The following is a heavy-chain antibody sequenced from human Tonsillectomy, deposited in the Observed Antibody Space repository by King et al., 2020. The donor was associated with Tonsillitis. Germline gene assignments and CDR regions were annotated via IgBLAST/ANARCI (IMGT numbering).Heavy chain of an antibody. D-gene: IGHD3-16*02. V-gene: IGHV1-8*01. CDR2: MNPNSGNT. CDR1: GYTFTSYD. J-gene: IGHJ5*02. CDR3: ARGRWDYVWGSYRSNWFDP. Sequence: VQLVESGAEVKKPGASVKVSCKASGYTFTSYDINWVRQATGQGLEWMGWMNPNSGNTGYAQKFQGRVTMTRNTSISTAYMELSSLRSEDTAVYYCARGRWDYVWGSYRSNWFDPWGQGTLVTVSS.